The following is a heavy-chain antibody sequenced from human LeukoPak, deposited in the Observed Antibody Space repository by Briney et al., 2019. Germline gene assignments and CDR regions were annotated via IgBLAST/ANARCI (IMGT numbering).Heavy chain of an antibody. CDR2: ILPAGKES. J-gene: IGHJ4*02. Sequence: GGSLRLSCVVSGYSFSTNMMTWVRQAPGKGLEWVATILPAGKESYRVDSVKGRFIISRDNAKHSLFLEMNSLRHDDTALYYCMSAHGYWGQGTLVTVSS. CDR3: MSAHGY. V-gene: IGHV3-7*01. CDR1: GYSFSTNM.